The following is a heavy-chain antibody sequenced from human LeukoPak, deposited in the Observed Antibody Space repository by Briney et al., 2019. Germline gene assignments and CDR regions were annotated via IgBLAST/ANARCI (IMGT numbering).Heavy chain of an antibody. CDR2: ISSSSSYI. J-gene: IGHJ4*02. CDR3: ARDGQLAVAGPPGY. CDR1: GFTFSSYS. D-gene: IGHD6-19*01. Sequence: PGGSLRLSCAASGFTFSSYSMNWVRQAPGKGLEWVSSISSSSSYIYYADSVKGRFTISRDNAKNSLYLQMNSLRAEDTAVYYCARDGQLAVAGPPGYWGQGTLVTVSS. V-gene: IGHV3-21*01.